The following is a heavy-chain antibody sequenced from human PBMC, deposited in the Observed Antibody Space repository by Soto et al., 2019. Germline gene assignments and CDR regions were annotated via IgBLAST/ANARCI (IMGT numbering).Heavy chain of an antibody. V-gene: IGHV3-23*01. CDR2: ISGSGGST. CDR3: AKVSPFVRGVISLFDY. CDR1: GFTFSSYA. J-gene: IGHJ4*02. Sequence: LRLSCAASGFTFSSYAMSWVRQAPGKGLEWVSAISGSGGSTYYADSVKGRFTISRDNSKNTLYLQMNSLRAEDTAVYYCAKVSPFVRGVISLFDYWGQGTLVTVSS. D-gene: IGHD3-10*01.